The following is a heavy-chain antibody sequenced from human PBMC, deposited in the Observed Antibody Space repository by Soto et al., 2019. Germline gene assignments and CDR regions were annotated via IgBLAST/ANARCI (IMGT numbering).Heavy chain of an antibody. Sequence: GGSLRLSCAASGFTFSNYAMHWVRQAPGKGLEWVAVISYDGTSKYYADSVKGRFTISRDDSRNTVYLQMNSLRAEDTAGYYCAKVEDRWDLTVHYDHWGQGALVTVSS. CDR3: AKVEDRWDLTVHYDH. J-gene: IGHJ4*02. CDR2: ISYDGTSK. V-gene: IGHV3-30*18. CDR1: GFTFSNYA. D-gene: IGHD1-26*01.